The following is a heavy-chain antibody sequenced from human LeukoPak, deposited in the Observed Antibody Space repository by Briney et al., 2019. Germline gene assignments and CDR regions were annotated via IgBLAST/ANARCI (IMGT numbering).Heavy chain of an antibody. J-gene: IGHJ6*04. V-gene: IGHV4-34*01. CDR2: INHSGST. Sequence: PSETLSLTCAVYGGSFSGYYWSWIRQPPGKGLEWIGEINHSGSTNYNPSLKSRVTISVDTSKNQFSLKLSSVTAADTAVYYCARDSPMDVWGKGTTVTVSS. D-gene: IGHD6-13*01. CDR3: ARDSPMDV. CDR1: GGSFSGYY.